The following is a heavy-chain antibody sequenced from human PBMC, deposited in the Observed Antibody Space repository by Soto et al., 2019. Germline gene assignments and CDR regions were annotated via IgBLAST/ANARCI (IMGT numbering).Heavy chain of an antibody. J-gene: IGHJ6*02. CDR2: INPSGGST. V-gene: IGHV1-46*01. Sequence: GASVKVSCKASGYTFTSYYMHRVRQAPGQGLEWMGIINPSGGSTSYAQKFQGRVTMTRDTSTSTVYMELSSLRSEDTAVYYCARDLRETLRYFDWLLQPNYYYGMDVWGQGTTVTVSS. CDR1: GYTFTSYY. CDR3: ARDLRETLRYFDWLLQPNYYYGMDV. D-gene: IGHD3-9*01.